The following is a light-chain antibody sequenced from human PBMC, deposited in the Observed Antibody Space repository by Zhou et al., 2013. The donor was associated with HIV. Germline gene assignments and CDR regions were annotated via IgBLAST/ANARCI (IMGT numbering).Light chain of an antibody. CDR3: QQYDNLPV. Sequence: DIQMTQSPSSLSASVGDRVTITCRASQGIRNDLGWYQQKPGKAPKLLIYDASNLETGVPSRFSGSGSGTDFTFTISSLQPEDIATYYCQQYDNLPVFGPGTKVDIK. CDR1: QGIRND. V-gene: IGKV1-33*01. CDR2: DAS. J-gene: IGKJ3*01.